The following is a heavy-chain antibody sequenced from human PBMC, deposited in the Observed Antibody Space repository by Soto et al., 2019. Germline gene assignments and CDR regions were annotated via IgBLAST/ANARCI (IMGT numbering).Heavy chain of an antibody. CDR1: GFTFSSYS. V-gene: IGHV3-21*01. J-gene: IGHJ4*02. CDR3: ARDAVAGRILFDY. D-gene: IGHD6-19*01. Sequence: EVQLVESGGGLVKPGGSLRLSCAASGFTFSSYSMNWVRQAPGKGLEWVSSISSSSSYIYYADSVKGRFTISRDNAKNSLYLQMNSLRAEDTAVYYCARDAVAGRILFDYWGQGTLVTVSS. CDR2: ISSSSSYI.